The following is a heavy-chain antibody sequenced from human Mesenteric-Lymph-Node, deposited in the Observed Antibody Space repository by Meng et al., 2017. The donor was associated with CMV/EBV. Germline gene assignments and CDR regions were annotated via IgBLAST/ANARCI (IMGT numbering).Heavy chain of an antibody. D-gene: IGHD3-10*01. Sequence: LSCTDAGAYLGSGNGYWSWIRQPPGKGLKWIGCSFHTETTNYNPSIKSRVTMSVDTSKNQFSLKLSSVAAADTAVYYCARHRGDLFFWGRGTLVTVSS. CDR1: GAYLGSGNGY. CDR3: ARHRGDLFF. J-gene: IGHJ4*02. CDR2: SFHTETT. V-gene: IGHV4-61*01.